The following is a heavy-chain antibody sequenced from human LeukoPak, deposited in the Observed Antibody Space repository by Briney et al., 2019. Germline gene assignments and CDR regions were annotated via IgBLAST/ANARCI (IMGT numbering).Heavy chain of an antibody. Sequence: SETLSLTCTVSGGSISSYYWSWIRQPPGKGLEWIGYIYYSGSTNYNPSLKSRVTISVDTSKNQFSLKLSSVTAADTAVYYCARLNWNDVWFDPRGQGTLVTVSS. J-gene: IGHJ5*02. CDR3: ARLNWNDVWFDP. CDR1: GGSISSYY. CDR2: IYYSGST. D-gene: IGHD1-1*01. V-gene: IGHV4-59*08.